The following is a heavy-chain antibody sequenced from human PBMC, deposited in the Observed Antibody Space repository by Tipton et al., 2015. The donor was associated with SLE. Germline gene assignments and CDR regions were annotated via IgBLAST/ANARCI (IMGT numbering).Heavy chain of an antibody. CDR1: GFTFSSYA. J-gene: IGHJ4*02. Sequence: SLRLSCVASGFTFSSYAMHWVRQAPGKGLEYVSGISNNGGNTFYADSVQGRFTITRDNSKSTLYLQVGSLRPEDMAVYYCASGEWLLDYWGPGTLVTVSS. V-gene: IGHV3-64*02. CDR2: ISNNGGNT. D-gene: IGHD5-12*01. CDR3: ASGEWLLDY.